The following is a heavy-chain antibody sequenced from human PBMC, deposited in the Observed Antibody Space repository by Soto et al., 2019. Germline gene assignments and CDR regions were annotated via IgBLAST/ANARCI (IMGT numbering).Heavy chain of an antibody. V-gene: IGHV3-7*01. Sequence: GESLKISCAASGFTFSSYWMSWVRQAPGKGLEWVANIKQDGSEKYYVDSVKGRFTISRDNAKNSLYLQMNSLRAEDTAVYYCAREWAGAAKQNYYYYYMDVWGKGTTVTVSS. CDR2: IKQDGSEK. CDR1: GFTFSSYW. J-gene: IGHJ6*03. D-gene: IGHD6-13*01. CDR3: AREWAGAAKQNYYYYYMDV.